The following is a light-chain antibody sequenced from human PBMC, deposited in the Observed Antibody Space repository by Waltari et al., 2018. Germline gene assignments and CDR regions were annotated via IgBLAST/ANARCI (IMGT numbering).Light chain of an antibody. CDR2: DAS. V-gene: IGKV3-11*01. CDR3: QQRSNWPPSLT. Sequence: DILLPQSPATLSLSPGERATLSCRASQSVSTYLAWYQQKPGQAPRLLIYDASSRATGIPARFSGSGSGTDFTLTISSLEPEDFAVYYCQQRSNWPPSLTFGGGTKVEIK. CDR1: QSVSTY. J-gene: IGKJ4*01.